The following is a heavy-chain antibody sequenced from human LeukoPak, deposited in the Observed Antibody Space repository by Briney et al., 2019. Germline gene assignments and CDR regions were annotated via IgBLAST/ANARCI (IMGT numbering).Heavy chain of an antibody. V-gene: IGHV3-20*04. J-gene: IGHJ4*02. CDR1: GSTFDDYG. CDR3: ARDLGYCSGGSCYSSPYYFDY. CDR2: INWNGGST. D-gene: IGHD2-15*01. Sequence: GGSLRLSCAASGSTFDDYGMSWVRQAPGKGLEWVSGINWNGGSTGYADSVKGRFTISRDNAKNSLYLQMNSLRAEDTALYYCARDLGYCSGGSCYSSPYYFDYWGQGTLVTVSS.